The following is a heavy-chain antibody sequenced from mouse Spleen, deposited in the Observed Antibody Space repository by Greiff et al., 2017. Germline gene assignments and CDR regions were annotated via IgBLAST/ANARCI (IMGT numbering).Heavy chain of an antibody. CDR3: ARQGGSSSWFAY. V-gene: IGHV5-12*02. Sequence: EVQLVESGGGLVQPGGSLKLSCATSGFTFSDYYMYWVRQTPEKRLEWVAYISNGGGSTYYPDTVKGRFTISRDNAKNTLYLQMSRLKSEDTAMYYCARQGGSSSWFAYWGQGTLVTVSA. CDR1: GFTFSDYY. J-gene: IGHJ3*01. D-gene: IGHD1-1*01. CDR2: ISNGGGST.